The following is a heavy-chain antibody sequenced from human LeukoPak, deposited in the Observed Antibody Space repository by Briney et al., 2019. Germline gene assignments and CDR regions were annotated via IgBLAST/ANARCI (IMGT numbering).Heavy chain of an antibody. Sequence: SVKVSCKASGGTFSSYAISWVRQAPGQGLEWTGRIIPIFGTANYAQKFQGRVTITTDESTSTAYMELSSLRSEDTAVYYCARIAAAGTDTKYFQHWGQGTLVTVSS. CDR2: IIPIFGTA. CDR1: GGTFSSYA. J-gene: IGHJ1*01. CDR3: ARIAAAGTDTKYFQH. V-gene: IGHV1-69*05. D-gene: IGHD6-13*01.